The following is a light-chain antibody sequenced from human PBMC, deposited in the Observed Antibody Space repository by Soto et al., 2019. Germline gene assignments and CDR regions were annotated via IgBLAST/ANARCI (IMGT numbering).Light chain of an antibody. J-gene: IGKJ4*01. V-gene: IGKV1-5*01. CDR1: QSISNW. CDR2: DAS. CDR3: QQYNSYSL. Sequence: DIQMTQSPSTLSASVGDRFAITCRASQSISNWLAWHQQRPGKAPKLLIYDASSLESGVPSRFSGSGSGTEFTLTISSLQPDDFATYYCQQYNSYSLFGGGTKVDIK.